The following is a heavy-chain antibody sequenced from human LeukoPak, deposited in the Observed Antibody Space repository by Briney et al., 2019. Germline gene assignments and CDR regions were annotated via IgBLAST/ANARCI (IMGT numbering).Heavy chain of an antibody. CDR1: GFIFDNYA. D-gene: IGHD6-19*01. J-gene: IGHJ4*02. CDR2: ISGDGGST. Sequence: GGSLRLSCAAPGFIFDNYAIHWVRQAPAKGLEWVSLISGDGGSTFYADSVRGRFTISRDNTRKSLSLQMSSLRSEDTALYYCARESETSGWYDYWGQGTLVTVSS. CDR3: ARESETSGWYDY. V-gene: IGHV3-43*02.